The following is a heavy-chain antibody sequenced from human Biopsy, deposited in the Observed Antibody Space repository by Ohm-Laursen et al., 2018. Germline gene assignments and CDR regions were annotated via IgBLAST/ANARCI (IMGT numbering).Heavy chain of an antibody. D-gene: IGHD3-9*01. J-gene: IGHJ1*01. CDR3: ATKLTGYFHH. CDR2: NIPILGTG. Sequence: SVKVSCKAPGGTFSRHGINWVRQAPGQGLEWLGGNIPILGTGNYAQKFQGRVTVAAATSTSTATMELRSLRSDDTAVYYCATKLTGYFHHWGQGTLVTVSS. V-gene: IGHV1-69*06. CDR1: GGTFSRHG.